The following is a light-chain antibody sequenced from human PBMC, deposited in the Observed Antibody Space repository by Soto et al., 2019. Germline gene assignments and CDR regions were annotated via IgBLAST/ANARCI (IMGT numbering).Light chain of an antibody. CDR1: QSVSSSS. CDR2: GAS. CDR3: QQYGGSPRT. Sequence: EIVLTQSPGTLSLSPGERATLSCRASQSVSSSSLAGYQQKPGQAPRLLIYGASSRATGIPDRFSGSGSGTDFTLTISRLEPEDFAVYYCQQYGGSPRTFGQGTKVEIK. V-gene: IGKV3-20*01. J-gene: IGKJ1*01.